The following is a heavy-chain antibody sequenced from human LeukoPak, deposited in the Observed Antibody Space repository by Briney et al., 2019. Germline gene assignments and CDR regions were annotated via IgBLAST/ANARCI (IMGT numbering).Heavy chain of an antibody. CDR1: GFTFSSYG. D-gene: IGHD6-19*01. CDR2: ISYDGSNK. V-gene: IGHV3-30*03. Sequence: PGRSLRLSCAASGFTFSSYGMHWVRQAPGKGLEWVAVISYDGSNKYYADAVKGRFTISRDNPKNTLYLQMNSLKTEDTAVYYCTRPTSIAVAGTVTLDAFDIWGQGTMVTVSS. CDR3: TRPTSIAVAGTVTLDAFDI. J-gene: IGHJ3*02.